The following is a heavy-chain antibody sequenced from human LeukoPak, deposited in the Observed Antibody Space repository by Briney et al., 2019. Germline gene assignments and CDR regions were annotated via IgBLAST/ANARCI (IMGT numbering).Heavy chain of an antibody. J-gene: IGHJ4*02. D-gene: IGHD4-17*01. CDR1: GFTFSSFG. V-gene: IGHV3-30*02. CDR2: IWYDGSNK. CDR3: AMTLRGVDYGDFDY. Sequence: QPGGSLRLSCAASGFTFSSFGMHWVRQAPGKGLEWVTFIWYDGSNKYYADSVKGRFTISRDNSKNTLYLQMNSLRAEDTAVYYCAMTLRGVDYGDFDYWGQGTLVTVSS.